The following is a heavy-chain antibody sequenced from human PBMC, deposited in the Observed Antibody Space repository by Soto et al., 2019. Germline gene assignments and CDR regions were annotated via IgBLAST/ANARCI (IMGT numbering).Heavy chain of an antibody. CDR2: IIPILGIA. CDR3: ATHGDEQWREDYYYYMDV. V-gene: IGHV1-69*02. CDR1: GGTFSSYT. Sequence: ASVKVSCKASGGTFSSYTISWVRQAPGQGLEWMGRIIPILGIANYAQKFQGRVTITADKSTSTAYMELSSLRSEDTAVYYCATHGDEQWREDYYYYMDVWGKGTTVTVSS. J-gene: IGHJ6*03. D-gene: IGHD6-19*01.